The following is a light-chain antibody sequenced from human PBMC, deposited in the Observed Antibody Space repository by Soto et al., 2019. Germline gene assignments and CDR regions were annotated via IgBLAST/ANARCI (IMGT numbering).Light chain of an antibody. V-gene: IGKV1-5*01. J-gene: IGKJ1*01. CDR3: QQYNPYYRT. CDR1: QPISIW. CDR2: DAS. Sequence: DIQMTQSPPTLSASVGDRVTITCRASQPISIWLAWYQQKPGKAPNLLIYDASALESGVPSRFSGSGSGTEFTLTISSLQPDDSATYYCQQYNPYYRTFGQGAKVEIK.